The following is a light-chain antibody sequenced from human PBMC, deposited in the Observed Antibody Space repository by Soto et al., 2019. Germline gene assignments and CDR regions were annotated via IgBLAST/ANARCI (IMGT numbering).Light chain of an antibody. J-gene: IGKJ2*01. Sequence: EIVLTQSPGTLSLSPGERATLSCRASQSISSSYLAWYQQKPGQAPRLLMYGASSRATGIPDRFSGSGSGTDFTLTISRLEPEDFAVYYCQQYGSSPWYTFGQGTKLEI. CDR3: QQYGSSPWYT. V-gene: IGKV3-20*01. CDR2: GAS. CDR1: QSISSSY.